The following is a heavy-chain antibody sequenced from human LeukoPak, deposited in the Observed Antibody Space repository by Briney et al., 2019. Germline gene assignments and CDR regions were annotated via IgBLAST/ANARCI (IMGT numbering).Heavy chain of an antibody. D-gene: IGHD6-19*01. J-gene: IGHJ4*03. CDR3: ARPTSSGWYSH. CDR1: GFTFSSYS. V-gene: IGHV3-21*01. CDR2: ISSGSSYI. Sequence: GGSLRLSCAASGFTFSSYSMNWVRQAPGKGLEWVSSISSGSSYIYYADSVKGRFTISRDNAKNSLYLQMNSLRAEDTAVYYCARPTSSGWYSHWGQGTVVTVSS.